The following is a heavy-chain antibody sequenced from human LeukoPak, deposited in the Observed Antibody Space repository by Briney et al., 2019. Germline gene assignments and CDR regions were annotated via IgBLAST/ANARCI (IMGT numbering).Heavy chain of an antibody. CDR1: GGSISSYY. J-gene: IGHJ4*02. V-gene: IGHV4-59*01. Sequence: PSETLSLTCTVSGGSISSYYWSWIRQPPGKGLEWIGYIYYSGSTNYNPSLKSRVTISVDTSKNQFSLKLSFVTAADTAVYYCARVSERRGVDYWGQGTLVTVSS. CDR2: IYYSGST. D-gene: IGHD6-25*01. CDR3: ARVSERRGVDY.